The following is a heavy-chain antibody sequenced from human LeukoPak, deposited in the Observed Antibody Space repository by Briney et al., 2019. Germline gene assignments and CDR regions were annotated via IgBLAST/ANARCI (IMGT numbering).Heavy chain of an antibody. J-gene: IGHJ4*02. V-gene: IGHV1-2*02. Sequence: ASVKVSCKASGYTFTGYYMHWVRQAPGQGLEWMGWINPNSGGTNYAQKFQGRVTMTRGTSISTAYMELSRLRSDDTAVYYCAREVDYYDTSDYFPLGYWGQGTLVSVSS. D-gene: IGHD3-22*01. CDR1: GYTFTGYY. CDR3: AREVDYYDTSDYFPLGY. CDR2: INPNSGGT.